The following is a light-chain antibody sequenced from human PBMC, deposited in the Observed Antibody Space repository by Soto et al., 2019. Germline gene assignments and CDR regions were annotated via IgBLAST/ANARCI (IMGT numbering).Light chain of an antibody. V-gene: IGLV3-1*01. J-gene: IGLJ2*01. CDR1: KLGDKY. Sequence: SYELTQPPSVSVSPGQTASITCSGDKLGDKYACWYQQKPDQSPVLVIYQDSKRPSGIPERFSGSNSGNTATLTISGTQAMDEADYYCLAWDSSTVVFGGGTQLTVL. CDR3: LAWDSSTVV. CDR2: QDS.